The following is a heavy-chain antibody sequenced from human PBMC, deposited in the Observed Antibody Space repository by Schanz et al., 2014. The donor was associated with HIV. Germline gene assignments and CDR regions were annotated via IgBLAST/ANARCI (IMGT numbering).Heavy chain of an antibody. CDR1: GFNFNNYA. CDR3: AKFGRLLGNFDA. Sequence: EVQLLESGGGLEQPGGSLRLSCAASGFNFNNYAMTWVRQAPGKGLEWVSSISESGGRTYYADSVNGRFTISRDNSKNTLYLQMKSLRAEDTAVYYCAKFGRLLGNFDAWGQGTLVTVSS. CDR2: ISESGGRT. J-gene: IGHJ4*02. V-gene: IGHV3-23*01. D-gene: IGHD2-15*01.